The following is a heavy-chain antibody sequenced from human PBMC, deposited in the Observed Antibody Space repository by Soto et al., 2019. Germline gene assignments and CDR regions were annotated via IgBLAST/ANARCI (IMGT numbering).Heavy chain of an antibody. V-gene: IGHV4-59*01. Sequence: SETLSLTCTVSGVSIKSYYWSWVRQSPGKGLEWLGYIFYNGIVNYNPSLKSRVTISGDTSTTQISLKCTSVTVADSAADYCAREAKRHSVGWGFESWGQGTLVTVSS. CDR3: AREAKRHSVGWGFES. J-gene: IGHJ4*02. CDR1: GVSIKSYY. CDR2: IFYNGIV. D-gene: IGHD3-10*01.